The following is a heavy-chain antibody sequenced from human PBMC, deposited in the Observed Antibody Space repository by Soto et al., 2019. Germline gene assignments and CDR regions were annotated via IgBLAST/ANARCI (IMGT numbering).Heavy chain of an antibody. CDR2: INHSGST. D-gene: IGHD6-6*01. CDR1: GGSFSGYY. Sequence: PSETLSLTCAVYGGSFSGYYWSWIRQPPGKGLEWIGEINHSGSTNYNPSLKSRVTISADTSKNQFSLKLSSVTAADTAVYYCARGRIAARMWYYYYGMDVWGQGTTVTVSS. CDR3: ARGRIAARMWYYYYGMDV. J-gene: IGHJ6*02. V-gene: IGHV4-34*01.